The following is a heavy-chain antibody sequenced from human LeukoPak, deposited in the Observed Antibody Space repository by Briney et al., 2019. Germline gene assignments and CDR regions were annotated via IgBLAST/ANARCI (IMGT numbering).Heavy chain of an antibody. D-gene: IGHD1-26*01. CDR3: VRQKKSHGNFDY. J-gene: IGHJ4*02. CDR2: VGIAADT. Sequence: HPGGSLRLSCAASGFTFSDHAMRWVRQAPGKGLEWVSAVGIAADTFYPGSVKGRFTISRENAKNSLYLQMNSLRVEDTAVYYCVRQKKSHGNFDYWGQGTLVTVSS. CDR1: GFTFSDHA. V-gene: IGHV3-13*01.